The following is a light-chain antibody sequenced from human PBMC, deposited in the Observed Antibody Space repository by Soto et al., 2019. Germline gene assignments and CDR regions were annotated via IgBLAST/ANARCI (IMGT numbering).Light chain of an antibody. V-gene: IGKV3-11*01. CDR3: QQRSNWLLT. J-gene: IGKJ4*01. CDR2: DAS. CDR1: QSVSSY. Sequence: ERVLTQSAATLSLSPGERATLSCRASQSVSSYLAWYQQKPGQAPRLLIYDASNRAPGIPARCSGSRSGTDFTLTISSLEPEDFAVYYCQQRSNWLLTYGGGTKVDIK.